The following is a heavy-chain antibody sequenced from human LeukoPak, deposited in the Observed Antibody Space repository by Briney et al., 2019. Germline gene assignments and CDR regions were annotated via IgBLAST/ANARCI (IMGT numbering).Heavy chain of an antibody. CDR2: IYWDDDK. CDR1: GFSLSTSGVG. CDR3: VHSVALAGTDAFDM. J-gene: IGHJ3*02. V-gene: IGHV2-5*02. Sequence: KGSGPTLVKPTQTLTLTCTFSGFSLSTSGVGVGWIRQPPGKALEWVALIYWDDDKRYSPSLKNRLTITEDTSKNQVVLRMSDMDPVDTGTYYCVHSVALAGTDAFDMWGQGTMVTVSS. D-gene: IGHD6-19*01.